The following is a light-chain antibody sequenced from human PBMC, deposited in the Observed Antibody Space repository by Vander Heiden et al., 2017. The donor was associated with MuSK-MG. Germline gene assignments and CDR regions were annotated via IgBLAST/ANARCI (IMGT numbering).Light chain of an antibody. V-gene: IGLV2-14*01. J-gene: IGLJ1*01. CDR1: RSDIGAYQY. CDR3: FSYTGYSIFV. Sequence: QSALTQPASVSGSPGQTITTSCIGSRSDIGAYQYVTWYQQHPGKAPKVLIHDVTNRPSGVSDRFSGSKSGNTAFLTISGLQAGDEAEYYCFSYTGYSIFVFGPGTRVTVL. CDR2: DVT.